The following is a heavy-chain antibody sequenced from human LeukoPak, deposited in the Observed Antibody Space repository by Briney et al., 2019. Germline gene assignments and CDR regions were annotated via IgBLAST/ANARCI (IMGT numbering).Heavy chain of an antibody. Sequence: PSETLSLTCTVSGGSISSGGYYWSWFRQHPGKGLEWIGYIYYSGSTYYNPSLKSRLTISVDTSKNQFSLKLSSVTAADTAVYYCARASRITIFGVVSYYFDYWGQGTLVTVSS. CDR2: IYYSGST. D-gene: IGHD3-3*01. CDR3: ARASRITIFGVVSYYFDY. CDR1: GGSISSGGYY. J-gene: IGHJ4*02. V-gene: IGHV4-31*03.